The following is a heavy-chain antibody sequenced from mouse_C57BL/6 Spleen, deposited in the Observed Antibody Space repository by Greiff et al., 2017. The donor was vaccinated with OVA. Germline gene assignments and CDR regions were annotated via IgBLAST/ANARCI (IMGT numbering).Heavy chain of an antibody. CDR1: GYSFTGYY. D-gene: IGHD2-2*01. V-gene: IGHV1-42*01. J-gene: IGHJ3*01. CDR3: AATVVTTSFAY. Sequence: EVQLQQSGPELVKPGASVKISCKASGYSFTGYYMNWVKQSPEKSLEWIGEINPSTGGTTYNQKFKAKATLTVDKTSSTAYMQLKSLTSEDSAVYYCAATVVTTSFAYWGQGTLVTVSA. CDR2: INPSTGGT.